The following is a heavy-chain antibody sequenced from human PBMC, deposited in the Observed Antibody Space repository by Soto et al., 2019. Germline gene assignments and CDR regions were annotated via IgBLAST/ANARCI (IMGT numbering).Heavy chain of an antibody. V-gene: IGHV3-48*03. J-gene: IGHJ6*02. CDR1: GFTFNTYH. CDR3: ARDGTTETTNYHYAMDV. Sequence: PGGSLRLSCAASGFTFNTYHMNWVRQARGKGLEWVSYIHSGGSRIYYADSVKGRFTISRDNSKNSLFLQMNSLRAEDTAVYYCARDGTTETTNYHYAMDVWGQGTTVTVSS. D-gene: IGHD4-17*01. CDR2: IHSGGSRI.